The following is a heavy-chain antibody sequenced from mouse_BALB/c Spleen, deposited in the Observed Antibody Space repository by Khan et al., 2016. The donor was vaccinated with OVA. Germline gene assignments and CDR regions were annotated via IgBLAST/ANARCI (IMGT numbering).Heavy chain of an antibody. CDR2: INTYTGEQ. CDR1: GYSFTNYG. Sequence: QVQLKESGPELKKPGETVKISCKASGYSFTNYGINWVKQSPGKALKWMGWINTYTGEQTYADDFKGRFAFSLETSANTAYLQINILKNEDTATYFCARPPYFSYTLDYWGQGTSVTVSS. V-gene: IGHV9-3-1*01. D-gene: IGHD2-10*01. J-gene: IGHJ4*01. CDR3: ARPPYFSYTLDY.